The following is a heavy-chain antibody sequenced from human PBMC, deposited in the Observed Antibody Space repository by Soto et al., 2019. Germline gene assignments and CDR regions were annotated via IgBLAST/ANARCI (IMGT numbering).Heavy chain of an antibody. CDR2: ISWDGGST. CDR1: GFTFDDYT. Sequence: GGSLRLSCAASGFTFDDYTMHWVRQAPGKGLEWVSLISWDGGSTYYADSVKGRFTISRDNSKNSLYLQMNSLRTEDTALYYCAKDAGYSLNGMDVWGQGTTVTVSS. CDR3: AKDAGYSLNGMDV. D-gene: IGHD4-4*01. V-gene: IGHV3-43*01. J-gene: IGHJ6*02.